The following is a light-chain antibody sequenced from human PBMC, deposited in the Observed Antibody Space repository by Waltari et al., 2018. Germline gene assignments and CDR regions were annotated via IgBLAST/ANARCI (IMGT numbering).Light chain of an antibody. J-gene: IGKJ1*01. Sequence: DIQMTQSPSTLSASVGDRVTISCRATESINSWLAWYQQKPGKAPKLLISRSFNLESGVPSRVSGSGSGTEFMLTISSLQPDDLATYHCQQYKRPPWTFGQGTKV. CDR3: QQYKRPPWT. V-gene: IGKV1-5*03. CDR2: RSF. CDR1: ESINSW.